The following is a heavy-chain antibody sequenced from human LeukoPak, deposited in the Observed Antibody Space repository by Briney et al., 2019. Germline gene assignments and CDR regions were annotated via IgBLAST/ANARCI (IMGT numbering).Heavy chain of an antibody. V-gene: IGHV3-30*18. D-gene: IGHD5/OR15-5a*01. CDR2: ISYGGSNK. CDR1: GFTFSSYG. Sequence: GGSLRLSCAAWGFTFSSYGMQWVREAPGKGVEGVAVISYGGSNKYYPDSVNLRFTISRDNSKNSLYLQMNSLRAEDTAVYYCAKDCVYNWGQGTLVTVSS. CDR3: AKDCVYN. J-gene: IGHJ4*02.